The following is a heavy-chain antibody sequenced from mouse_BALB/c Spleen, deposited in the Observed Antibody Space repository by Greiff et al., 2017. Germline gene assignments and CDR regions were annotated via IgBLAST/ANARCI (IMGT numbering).Heavy chain of an antibody. Sequence: EVMLVESGGGLVKPGGSLKLSCAASGFTFSSYAMSWVRQTPEKRLEWVASISSGGSTYYPDSVKGRFTISRDNARNILYLQMSSLRSEDTAMYYCARGRGYEAWFAYWGQGTLVTVSA. J-gene: IGHJ3*01. D-gene: IGHD1-2*01. CDR3: ARGRGYEAWFAY. CDR2: ISSGGST. V-gene: IGHV5-6-5*01. CDR1: GFTFSSYA.